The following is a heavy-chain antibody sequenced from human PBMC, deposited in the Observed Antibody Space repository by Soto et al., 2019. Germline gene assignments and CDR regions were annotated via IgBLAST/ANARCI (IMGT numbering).Heavy chain of an antibody. Sequence: QVHLVESGGGVVQPGTSLRLSCAASGFSFSNYGMHWVRQAPGKGLEWVAVTWYDGSTTYYADSVRGRFTVSRDNPKNQLYLQMDSLRDEDTAVSFCVRDSEWELTNGFEVWGQGTTVIVSS. CDR3: VRDSEWELTNGFEV. D-gene: IGHD1-7*01. CDR1: GFSFSNYG. CDR2: TWYDGSTT. V-gene: IGHV3-33*01. J-gene: IGHJ3*01.